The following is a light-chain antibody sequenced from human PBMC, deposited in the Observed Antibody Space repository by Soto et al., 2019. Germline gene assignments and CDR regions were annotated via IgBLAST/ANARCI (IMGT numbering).Light chain of an antibody. Sequence: DIQMTQSPSSLSASVGDRVTITCRASQSISSYLNWYQQKPGKAPKLLIYAASSLQSGVPSRFSGSGSGTDFTPTISSLQPEDFATYYCQQSYSTPPIPFGQGKRLEIK. V-gene: IGKV1-39*01. CDR3: QQSYSTPPIP. J-gene: IGKJ5*01. CDR2: AAS. CDR1: QSISSY.